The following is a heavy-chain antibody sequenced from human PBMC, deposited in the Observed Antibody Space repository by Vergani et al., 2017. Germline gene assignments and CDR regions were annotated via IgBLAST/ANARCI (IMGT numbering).Heavy chain of an antibody. CDR3: ARDVRRDRSISIYSAKRSAFDI. V-gene: IGHV4-61*02. J-gene: IGHJ3*02. Sequence: QVQLQESGPGLVKPSQTLSLTCTVSGGSISSGSYYWGWIRQPAGKGLEWIGRIDTSGSTNYNPSLKSRVTMSVDTSKNQFSLKLSSVTAADTAVYYCARDVRRDRSISIYSAKRSAFDIWGQGTMVTVSS. CDR1: GGSISSGSYY. D-gene: IGHD3-3*02. CDR2: IDTSGST.